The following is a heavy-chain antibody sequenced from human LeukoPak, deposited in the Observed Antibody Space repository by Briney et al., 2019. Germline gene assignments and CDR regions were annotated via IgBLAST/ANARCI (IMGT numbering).Heavy chain of an antibody. CDR3: ARDGYSGYDDAFDI. V-gene: IGHV3-48*03. CDR2: ISSSGSTI. Sequence: GGSLGLSCAASGFTFSSYEMNWVRQAPGKGLEWVSYISSSGSTIYYADSVKGRFTISRDNAKNSLYLQMNSLRAEDTAVYYCARDGYSGYDDAFDIWGQGTMVTVSS. CDR1: GFTFSSYE. D-gene: IGHD5-12*01. J-gene: IGHJ3*02.